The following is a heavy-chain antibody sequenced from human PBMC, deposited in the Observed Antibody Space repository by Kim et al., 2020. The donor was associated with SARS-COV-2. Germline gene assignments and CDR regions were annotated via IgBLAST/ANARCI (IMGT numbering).Heavy chain of an antibody. CDR1: GFTFSSFA. CDR3: AKDHLVAARLFDY. V-gene: IGHV3-23*01. J-gene: IGHJ4*02. D-gene: IGHD6-6*01. Sequence: GGSLRLSCAASGFTFSSFAMSWVRQAPGKGLEWVSAISGSGGSTYYADSVKGRFTISRDNSKNTPYLQMNSLRAEDTAVYYCAKDHLVAARLFDYWGQGTLVTVSS. CDR2: ISGSGGST.